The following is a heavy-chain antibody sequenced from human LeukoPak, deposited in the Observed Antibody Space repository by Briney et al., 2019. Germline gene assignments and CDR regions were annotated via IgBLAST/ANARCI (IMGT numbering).Heavy chain of an antibody. J-gene: IGHJ4*02. V-gene: IGHV3-23*01. Sequence: PGGSLRLSCAASGFTFSSYDMSWVRQAPGKGLEWVSGISGGGLTFYSDSVKGRFTISRDNSRNTLYLEMNSLRAEDTAVYFCAKDGWEIRLATGNWGQGTLVTVSS. CDR2: ISGGGLT. CDR3: AKDGWEIRLATGN. D-gene: IGHD1-26*01. CDR1: GFTFSSYD.